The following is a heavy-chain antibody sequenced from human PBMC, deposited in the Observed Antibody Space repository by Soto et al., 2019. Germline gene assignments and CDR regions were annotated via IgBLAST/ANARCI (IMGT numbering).Heavy chain of an antibody. Sequence: QVQLVQSGAEVKKPGASVKVSCKASGYTFTSYDINWVRQATGQGLEWMGWMNPNSGNTGYAQKFQGRVTMTRNTSISTDYMELSSLRSEDTAVYYCARVTTYYDFWSGYGGYYYYGMDVWGQGTTVTVSS. J-gene: IGHJ6*02. V-gene: IGHV1-8*01. CDR3: ARVTTYYDFWSGYGGYYYYGMDV. CDR1: GYTFTSYD. CDR2: MNPNSGNT. D-gene: IGHD3-3*01.